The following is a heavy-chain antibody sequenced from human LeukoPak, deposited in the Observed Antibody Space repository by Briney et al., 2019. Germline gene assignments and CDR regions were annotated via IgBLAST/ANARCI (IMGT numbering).Heavy chain of an antibody. CDR2: ISSSGSTI. Sequence: GGSLRLSCAASGFTFSSYEMNWVCQAPGKGLEWVSYISSSGSTIYYADSVKGRFTISRDNAKNSLYLQMNSRRAEDTAVYYCARGDRSLLLWFGELGPMDVWGQGTTVTVSS. V-gene: IGHV3-48*03. CDR3: ARGDRSLLLWFGELGPMDV. D-gene: IGHD3-10*01. J-gene: IGHJ6*02. CDR1: GFTFSSYE.